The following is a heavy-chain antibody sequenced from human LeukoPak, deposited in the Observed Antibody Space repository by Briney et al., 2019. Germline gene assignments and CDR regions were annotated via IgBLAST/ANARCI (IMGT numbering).Heavy chain of an antibody. Sequence: GSLRLSCAASGFTVGSNYMSWVRQAPGKGLEWVSVIYSDGTTYYADSVKGRFTISRDNSKNTLYLQMNSLGAEDTAVYYCARGPAYYYDSSGSLWYFDLWGRGTLVTVSS. CDR3: ARGPAYYYDSSGSLWYFDL. CDR1: GFTVGSNY. V-gene: IGHV3-53*01. CDR2: IYSDGTT. J-gene: IGHJ2*01. D-gene: IGHD3-22*01.